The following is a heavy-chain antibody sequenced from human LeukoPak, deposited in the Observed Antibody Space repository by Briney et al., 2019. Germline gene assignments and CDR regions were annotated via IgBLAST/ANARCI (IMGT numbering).Heavy chain of an antibody. V-gene: IGHV3-23*01. CDR3: AKVPGYYYDSSGSYFDY. D-gene: IGHD3-22*01. CDR1: GLTLSSHA. Sequence: GGSLRHSCVSSGLTLSSHAMNWVRQALGRGGEGVSAVSGGGVTTYYADSVRGGLTISRDNSKNTLYLQMSSLRDEDTAVYYCAKVPGYYYDSSGSYFDYWGRGTLVTVPS. J-gene: IGHJ4*02. CDR2: VSGGGVTT.